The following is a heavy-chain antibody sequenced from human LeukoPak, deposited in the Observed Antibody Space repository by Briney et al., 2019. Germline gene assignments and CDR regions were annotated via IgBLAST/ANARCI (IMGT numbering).Heavy chain of an antibody. Sequence: PGGSLRLSCAASGFTFRTSGMNWVRQAPGKGLEWVAVISYDGSNKYYADSVKGRFTISRDNSKNTLYLQMNSLRAEDTAIYYCAKDLSLYYDNSGFPDYWGQGTLVTVSS. V-gene: IGHV3-30*18. D-gene: IGHD3-22*01. CDR2: ISYDGSNK. CDR3: AKDLSLYYDNSGFPDY. J-gene: IGHJ4*02. CDR1: GFTFRTSG.